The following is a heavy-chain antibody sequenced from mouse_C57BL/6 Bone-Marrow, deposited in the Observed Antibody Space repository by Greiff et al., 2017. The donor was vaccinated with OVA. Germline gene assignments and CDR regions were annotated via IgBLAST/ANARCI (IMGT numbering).Heavy chain of an antibody. Sequence: VQLQQSGAELVRPGASVKLSCTASGFNIKDDYMHWVKQRPEQGLEWIGWIDPENGDTEYASKFQGKATITADTSSNTAYLQLSSLTSEDAAVYCCLYSNYPWFADWGQGTLVTVSA. J-gene: IGHJ3*01. V-gene: IGHV14-4*01. CDR2: IDPENGDT. D-gene: IGHD2-5*01. CDR1: GFNIKDDY. CDR3: LYSNYPWFAD.